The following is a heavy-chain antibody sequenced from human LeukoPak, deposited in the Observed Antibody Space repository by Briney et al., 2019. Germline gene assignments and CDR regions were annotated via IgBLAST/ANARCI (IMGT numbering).Heavy chain of an antibody. CDR3: TKDTVDTTMVPYYFEY. CDR1: GFTFSTYA. Sequence: AGGSLRLSCAASGFTFSTYAMSWVRQAPGKGLEWVSAISGSGGSTYYADSVKGRFTISRDNSKNTLFLQMNSLRAEDTAVYYCTKDTVDTTMVPYYFEYWGQGTLVTVSS. CDR2: ISGSGGST. J-gene: IGHJ4*02. D-gene: IGHD5-18*01. V-gene: IGHV3-23*01.